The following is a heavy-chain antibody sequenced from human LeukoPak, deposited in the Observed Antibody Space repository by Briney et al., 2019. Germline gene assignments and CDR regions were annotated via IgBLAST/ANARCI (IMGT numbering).Heavy chain of an antibody. D-gene: IGHD3-22*01. J-gene: IGHJ3*02. CDR2: IYTSGST. Sequence: PSETLSLTCTVSGGSISSGSYYWSWIRQPAGKGLEWIGRIYTSGSTNYNPSLKSRVTISVDTSKNQFSLKLSSVTAADTAVYYCARDSPKTYYYDSSGYYSVRPYDAFDIWGQGTMVTVSS. CDR1: GGSISSGSYY. CDR3: ARDSPKTYYYDSSGYYSVRPYDAFDI. V-gene: IGHV4-61*02.